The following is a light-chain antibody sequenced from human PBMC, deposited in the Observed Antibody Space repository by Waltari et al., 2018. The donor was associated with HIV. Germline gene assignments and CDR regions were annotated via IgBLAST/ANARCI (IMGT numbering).Light chain of an antibody. CDR1: QSVDNW. Sequence: IQMTQSPSTLPASVGDSVTISCRASQSVDNWLAWYQQKPGKVPKLLIYGASRLQSGVPSRFSGSGFGTDFTLIISGLQPEDFATYCCQQYSSHSRTFGQGTNVEIK. V-gene: IGKV1-5*03. J-gene: IGKJ1*01. CDR3: QQYSSHSRT. CDR2: GAS.